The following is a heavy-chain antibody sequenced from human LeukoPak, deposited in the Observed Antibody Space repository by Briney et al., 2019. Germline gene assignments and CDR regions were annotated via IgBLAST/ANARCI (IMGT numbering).Heavy chain of an antibody. CDR2: IISRGDTT. V-gene: IGHV3-48*04. CDR3: ARGRGYCTGVSCDIDY. Sequence: PGGSLRLSCAASGFTFNTYSMNWVRHAPGKGLEWVSNIISRGDTTHYAASVKGRFTISRDNAKNSVFLHLNSLRGDDTAVYYCARGRGYCTGVSCDIDYWGQGTLVTVSS. J-gene: IGHJ4*02. D-gene: IGHD2-8*02. CDR1: GFTFNTYS.